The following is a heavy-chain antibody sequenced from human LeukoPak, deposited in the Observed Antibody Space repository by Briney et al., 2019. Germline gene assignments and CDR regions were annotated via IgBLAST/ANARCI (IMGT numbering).Heavy chain of an antibody. D-gene: IGHD1-26*01. CDR3: AREAVGAAIDY. Sequence: GGSLRLSCAASGFTFSRHAMHWVRQAPGKGLEYVSAISSNGGSTYYANSVKGRFTISRDNSKNTLYLQMDSLRAEDMAVYYCAREAVGAAIDYWGQGTLVTVSS. CDR1: GFTFSRHA. V-gene: IGHV3-64*01. CDR2: ISSNGGST. J-gene: IGHJ4*02.